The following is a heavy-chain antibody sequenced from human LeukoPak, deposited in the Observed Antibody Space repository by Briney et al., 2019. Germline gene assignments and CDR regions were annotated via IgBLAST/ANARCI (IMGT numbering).Heavy chain of an antibody. Sequence: PSETLSLTCTVSGGSISSSSYYWGWIRQPPGKGLEWIGSIYYRGNTYYNPSLKSRVTISVDTSKDQFSLKLTSVTAADTAVYYCARAFGTYQYYFDYWGQGTLVTVSS. J-gene: IGHJ4*02. CDR2: IYYRGNT. CDR3: ARAFGTYQYYFDY. V-gene: IGHV4-39*07. CDR1: GGSISSSSYY. D-gene: IGHD1-26*01.